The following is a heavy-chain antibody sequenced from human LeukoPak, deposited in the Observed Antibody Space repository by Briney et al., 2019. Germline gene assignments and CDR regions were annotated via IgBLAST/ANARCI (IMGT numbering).Heavy chain of an antibody. CDR3: ARLLYDRSGYYYFDY. CDR1: GGSVSSGSYY. Sequence: PSETLSLTCSVSGGSVSSGSYYWGWIRQPPGKGLEWIGSIYYSGSTYDNPSLKSRVTISVDTSKNQVSLKLRSVTAADTALYYCARLLYDRSGYYYFDYWGQGTLVTVSS. J-gene: IGHJ4*02. D-gene: IGHD3-22*01. CDR2: IYYSGST. V-gene: IGHV4-39*01.